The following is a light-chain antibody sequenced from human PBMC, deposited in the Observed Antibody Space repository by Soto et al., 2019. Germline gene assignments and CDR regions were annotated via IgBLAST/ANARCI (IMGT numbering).Light chain of an antibody. Sequence: QSVLTQPASVSGSLGQSITISCTGTSSDVGAYNSVPWYQQHPGKAPKLIIFEVFNRPSGASTRFSGSKSGNTASLTISGLQADDEADYYCSSYTDSSTYVFGTGTKV. CDR3: SSYTDSSTYV. CDR2: EVF. CDR1: SSDVGAYNS. V-gene: IGLV2-14*01. J-gene: IGLJ1*01.